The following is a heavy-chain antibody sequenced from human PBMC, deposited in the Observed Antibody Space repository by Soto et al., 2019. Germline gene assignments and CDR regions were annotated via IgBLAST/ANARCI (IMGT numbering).Heavy chain of an antibody. CDR1: GGSFSGYY. D-gene: IGHD3-10*01. J-gene: IGHJ6*02. CDR2: INHSGST. CDR3: ARGGMVRGHYYYYGMDV. Sequence: PSETLSLTCAFYGGSFSGYYWSWIRQPPGKGLEWIGEINHSGSTNYNPSLKSRVTISVDTSKNQFSLKLSSVTAADTAVYYCARGGMVRGHYYYYGMDVWGQGTTVTVSS. V-gene: IGHV4-34*01.